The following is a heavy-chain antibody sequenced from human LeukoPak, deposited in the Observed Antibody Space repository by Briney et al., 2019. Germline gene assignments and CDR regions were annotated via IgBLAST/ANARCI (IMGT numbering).Heavy chain of an antibody. CDR2: ISGRDGNT. CDR1: GFAFSNYA. J-gene: IGHJ4*02. D-gene: IGHD3-22*01. V-gene: IGHV3-23*01. Sequence: GGSLRLSCAASGFAFSNYAMNWVRQAPGKGLEWVSTISGRDGNTYYADSVKGRFTISRDNSKNTLYLQMNSLRAEDTAVYYCAKDGADYYDASGFYGDFDYWGQRTLVTVSS. CDR3: AKDGADYYDASGFYGDFDY.